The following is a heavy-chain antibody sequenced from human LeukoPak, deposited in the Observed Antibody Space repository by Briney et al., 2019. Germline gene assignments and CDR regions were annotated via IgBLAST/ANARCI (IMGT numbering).Heavy chain of an antibody. CDR1: GFTFSSYA. CDR3: AKDRNYGDYESLAEYFQH. J-gene: IGHJ1*01. V-gene: IGHV3-23*01. CDR2: ISGSGGST. Sequence: GGSLRLSCAASGFTFSSYAMSWVRQAPGKGLEWVSAISGSGGSTYYADSVKGRFTISRDNSKNTLYLQMNSLRAEDTAVYYCAKDRNYGDYESLAEYFQHWGQGTLVTVSS. D-gene: IGHD4-17*01.